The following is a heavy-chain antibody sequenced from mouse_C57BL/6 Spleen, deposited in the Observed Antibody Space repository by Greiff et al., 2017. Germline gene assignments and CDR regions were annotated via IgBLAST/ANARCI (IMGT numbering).Heavy chain of an antibody. CDR1: GFTFSSYG. CDR3: ARRPLLDD. V-gene: IGHV5-6*02. Sequence: EVKVVESGGDLVKPGGSLKLSCAASGFTFSSYGLSWVRQTPDKRLEWVATISSGGSYTYYPDSVKGRFTIYRDNAKITLYLQMSSLKSEDTAMYYSARRPLLDDWGKGTSVTVSS. J-gene: IGHJ4*01. CDR2: ISSGGSYT. D-gene: IGHD6-1*01.